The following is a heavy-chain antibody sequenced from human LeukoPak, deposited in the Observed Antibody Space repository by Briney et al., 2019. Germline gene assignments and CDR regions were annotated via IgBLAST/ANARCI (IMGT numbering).Heavy chain of an antibody. CDR1: GFTFSNAW. V-gene: IGHV3-15*01. J-gene: IGHJ4*02. Sequence: GESLKISCAASGFTFSNAWMSWVRQAPGKGLEWVGHIKSKTDGGTTDYAAPVKGRFTISRDDSKNTLYLQMNSLKTEDTAVHYCTTTAYYYDSSGYYYSWDYFDYWGQGTLVTVSS. CDR2: IKSKTDGGTT. CDR3: TTTAYYYDSSGYYYSWDYFDY. D-gene: IGHD3-22*01.